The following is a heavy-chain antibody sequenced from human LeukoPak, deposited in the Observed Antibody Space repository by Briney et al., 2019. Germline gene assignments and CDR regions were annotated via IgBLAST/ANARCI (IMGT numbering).Heavy chain of an antibody. CDR3: ARVPPPNYYGSGSYYSSYYYYYYMDV. V-gene: IGHV4-59*01. CDR2: IYYSGST. J-gene: IGHJ6*03. D-gene: IGHD3-10*01. Sequence: SETLSLTCTVSGGSISSYYWSWIRQPPGKGLEWIGYIYYSGSTNYNPSLKSRVTISVDTSKNQFSLKLSSVTAADTAVYYCARVPPPNYYGSGSYYSSYYYYYYMDVWGKGTTVTVSS. CDR1: GGSISSYY.